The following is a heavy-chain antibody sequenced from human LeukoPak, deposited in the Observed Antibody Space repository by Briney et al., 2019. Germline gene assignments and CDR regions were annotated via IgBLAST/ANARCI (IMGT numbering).Heavy chain of an antibody. J-gene: IGHJ5*02. CDR1: GFTFSNSD. CDR2: IGGSGST. CDR3: AKSRLTPHP. Sequence: PGGSLRLSCAASGFTFSNSDMSWVRQAPGKGLEWVSAIGGSGSTFYADSVKGRFTVSRDNSKNTLYLQMSSLRAEDTAVYYCAKSRLTPHPWGQGTLVTVSS. D-gene: IGHD1-14*01. V-gene: IGHV3-23*01.